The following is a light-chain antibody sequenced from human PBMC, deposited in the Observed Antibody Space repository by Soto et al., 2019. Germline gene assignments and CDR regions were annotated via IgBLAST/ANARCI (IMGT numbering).Light chain of an antibody. CDR1: SGHSSNA. CDR2: LNSDGSH. V-gene: IGLV4-69*01. Sequence: QAVVTQSPSASASLGASVKLTCTLTSGHSSNAIAWHQQQPEKGPRYLMKLNSDGSHSKGDGIPDRFSGSSSGAERYLTISSLQSEDEADYYCQTWGTGIHVFGTGTK. CDR3: QTWGTGIHV. J-gene: IGLJ1*01.